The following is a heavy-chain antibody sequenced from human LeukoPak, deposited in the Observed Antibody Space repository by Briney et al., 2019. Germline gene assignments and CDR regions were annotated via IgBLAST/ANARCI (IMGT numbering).Heavy chain of an antibody. Sequence: GASVKVSCEVSGYTLTELSMHWVRQAPGKGLEWMGGFDPEDGETIYAQKFQGRVTMTEDTSTDTAYMELSSLRSEDTAVYYCATSKAGIVGATTMPYWGQGTLVTVSS. D-gene: IGHD1-26*01. CDR1: GYTLTELS. CDR3: ATSKAGIVGATTMPY. CDR2: FDPEDGET. V-gene: IGHV1-24*01. J-gene: IGHJ4*02.